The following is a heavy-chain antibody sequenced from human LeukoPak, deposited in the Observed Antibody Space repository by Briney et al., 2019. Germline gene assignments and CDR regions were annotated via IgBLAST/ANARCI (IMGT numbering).Heavy chain of an antibody. V-gene: IGHV4-59*12. J-gene: IGHJ4*02. CDR1: GGSISSYY. CDR3: ARGRGRLLWFGELLYSLYFDY. Sequence: SETLSLTCTVSGGSISSYYWSWIRQPPGKGLEWIGYIYYTGSTNYNPSLKSRVTISVDTSKNQFSLKLSSVTAADTAVYYCARGRGRLLWFGELLYSLYFDYWGQGTLVTVSS. CDR2: IYYTGST. D-gene: IGHD3-10*01.